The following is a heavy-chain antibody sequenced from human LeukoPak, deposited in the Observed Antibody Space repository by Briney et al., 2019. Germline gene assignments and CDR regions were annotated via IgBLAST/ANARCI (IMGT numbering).Heavy chain of an antibody. CDR3: ARDFQDPYYYDSSGYKADAFDI. J-gene: IGHJ3*02. CDR1: GGSISSYY. D-gene: IGHD3-22*01. CDR2: IYYSGST. V-gene: IGHV4-59*01. Sequence: SKTLSLTCTVSGGSISSYYWSWIRQPPGKGLEWIGYIYYSGSTNYSPSLKSRVTISVDTSKNQFSLKLSSVTAADTAVYYCARDFQDPYYYDSSGYKADAFDIWGQGTMVTVSS.